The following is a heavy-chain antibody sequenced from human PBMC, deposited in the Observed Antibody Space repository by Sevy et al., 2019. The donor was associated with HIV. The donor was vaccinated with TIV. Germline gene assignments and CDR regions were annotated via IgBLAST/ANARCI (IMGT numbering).Heavy chain of an antibody. CDR2: INPYGNSV. J-gene: IGHJ4*02. Sequence: GGSLRLSCAVSGFTFSNYWMHWVLQAPGKGLLLVSRINPYGNSVTYAESVRGRFTISRDNAKNTLYLQMSSLRADDTAIYYCARAPADYSTGWSADWGQGTLVTVSS. D-gene: IGHD6-19*01. CDR1: GFTFSNYW. CDR3: ARAPADYSTGWSAD. V-gene: IGHV3-74*01.